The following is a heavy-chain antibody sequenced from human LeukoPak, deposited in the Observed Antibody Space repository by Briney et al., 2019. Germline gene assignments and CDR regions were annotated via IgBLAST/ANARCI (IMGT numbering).Heavy chain of an antibody. CDR3: ATDDYGGNSDAFVI. V-gene: IGHV1-24*01. Sequence: ASVKVSCKVSGYTLTELSMHWVRQAPGKGLEWMGGFDPEDGETIYAQKFQGRVTMTEDTSTDTAYMELSSLRSEDTAVYYCATDDYGGNSDAFVIWGQGTMVTVSS. CDR2: FDPEDGET. CDR1: GYTLTELS. J-gene: IGHJ3*02. D-gene: IGHD4-23*01.